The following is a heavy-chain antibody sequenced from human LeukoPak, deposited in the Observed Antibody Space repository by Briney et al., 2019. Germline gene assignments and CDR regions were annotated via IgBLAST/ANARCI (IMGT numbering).Heavy chain of an antibody. CDR1: GGTFSSYA. V-gene: IGHV1-69*06. CDR2: IIPIFGTA. J-gene: IGHJ5*02. Sequence: GASVKVSCKASGGTFSSYAISWVRQAPGQGLEWMGGIIPIFGTANYAQEFQGRVTITADKSTSTAYMELSSLRSEDTAVYYCARTPNWELVQSGTMNWFDPWGQGTLVTVSS. CDR3: ARTPNWELVQSGTMNWFDP. D-gene: IGHD1-26*01.